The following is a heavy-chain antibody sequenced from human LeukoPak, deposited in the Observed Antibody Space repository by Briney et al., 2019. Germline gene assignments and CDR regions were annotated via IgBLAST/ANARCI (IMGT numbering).Heavy chain of an antibody. J-gene: IGHJ6*02. Sequence: SETLSLTCTVSGGSISSYYWSWIRQPAGKGLEWIGRNYTSGSTNYNPSLKSRVTMSVDTSKNQFSLKLSSVTAADTAVYYCARDGVDILTGYYINYYYYGMDVWGQGTTVTVSS. D-gene: IGHD3-9*01. V-gene: IGHV4-4*07. CDR2: NYTSGST. CDR1: GGSISSYY. CDR3: ARDGVDILTGYYINYYYYGMDV.